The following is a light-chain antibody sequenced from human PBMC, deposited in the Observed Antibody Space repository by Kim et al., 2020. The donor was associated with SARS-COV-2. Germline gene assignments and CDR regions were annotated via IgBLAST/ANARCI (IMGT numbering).Light chain of an antibody. CDR2: WAS. CDR3: QQYYSIPIT. CDR1: QRVLYSSNNNSY. Sequence: TTINCKSSQRVLYSSNNNSYLAWYQLKPGQSPKLLIYWASTRESGVPDRFSGSGSGTDFTLTISSLQAEDVAVYYCQQYYSIPITFGQGTRLEIK. V-gene: IGKV4-1*01. J-gene: IGKJ5*01.